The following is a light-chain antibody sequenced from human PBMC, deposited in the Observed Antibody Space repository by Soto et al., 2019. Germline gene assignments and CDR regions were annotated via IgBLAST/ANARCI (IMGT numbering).Light chain of an antibody. CDR3: QQYSTSPLT. CDR1: QSVSSN. CDR2: GAS. Sequence: EIVMTQSPATLSVSPGERATLSCRASQSVSSNLAWYQQKAGQAPRLVIYGASSRATGIPDRFSASGSGTDFTLTISRLEPEDFAVYYCQQYSTSPLTFGQGTKVEVK. V-gene: IGKV3-20*01. J-gene: IGKJ1*01.